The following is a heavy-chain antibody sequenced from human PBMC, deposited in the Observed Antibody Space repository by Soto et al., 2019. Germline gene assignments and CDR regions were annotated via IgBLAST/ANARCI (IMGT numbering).Heavy chain of an antibody. CDR3: AKGGGNSGYDFYYFDY. CDR2: ISGSGGST. J-gene: IGHJ4*02. V-gene: IGHV3-23*01. D-gene: IGHD5-12*01. Sequence: GGSLRLSCAASGFPFSSYAMSWVRQAPGKGLEWVSAISGSGGSTYYADSVKGRFTISRDNSKNTLYLQMNSLRAEDTAVYYCAKGGGNSGYDFYYFDYWGQGTLVTVSS. CDR1: GFPFSSYA.